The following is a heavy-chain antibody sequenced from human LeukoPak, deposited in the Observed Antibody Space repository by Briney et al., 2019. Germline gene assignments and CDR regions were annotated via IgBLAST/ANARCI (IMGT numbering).Heavy chain of an antibody. CDR3: ARGGDWKGTFDY. J-gene: IGHJ4*02. V-gene: IGHV1-24*01. D-gene: IGHD1-1*01. CDR1: GYTLTELS. CDR2: FGPEEGET. Sequence: ASVKVSCKISGYTLTELSMHWVRQAPGKGLEWMGGFGPEEGETIYAQKFQGRVTMTRDTSTSTVYMELSSLRSEDTAVYYCARGGDWKGTFDYWGQGTLVTVSS.